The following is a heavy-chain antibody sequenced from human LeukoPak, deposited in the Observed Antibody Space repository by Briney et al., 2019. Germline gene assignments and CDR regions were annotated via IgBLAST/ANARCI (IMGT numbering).Heavy chain of an antibody. V-gene: IGHV3-74*01. CDR2: INRDGSSP. J-gene: IGHJ4*02. D-gene: IGHD1-26*01. CDR1: GFTFSSDW. Sequence: GGSLRLSCSGSGFTFSSDWMHWVRQAPGKGLVWVSRINRDGSSPSYADSVKGRFTISRDNAKKTLYLQMNSLRADDTAVYYCVEEGSHGAEGGQGTLVTVSS. CDR3: VEEGSHGAE.